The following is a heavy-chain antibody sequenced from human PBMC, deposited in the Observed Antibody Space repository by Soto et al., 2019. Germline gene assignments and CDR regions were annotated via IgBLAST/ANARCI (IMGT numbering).Heavy chain of an antibody. D-gene: IGHD2-2*01. V-gene: IGHV4-30-4*01. J-gene: IGHJ5*02. Sequence: PSETLSLTCTVSGGSISSGNYYWIWIRQPPGKGLEWIGYIYYSGSAYYNPSLRSRVTISVDTSKNQFSLKLSSVTAADTAVYYCAREANCISTSCYFYHGEFGFDPWGQGTLVTVSS. CDR1: GGSISSGNYY. CDR2: IYYSGSA. CDR3: AREANCISTSCYFYHGEFGFDP.